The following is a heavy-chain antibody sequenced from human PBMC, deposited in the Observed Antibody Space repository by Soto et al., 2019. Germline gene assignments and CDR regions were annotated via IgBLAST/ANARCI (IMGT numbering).Heavy chain of an antibody. J-gene: IGHJ6*03. CDR3: ASAPQLLFYYYYSMDV. CDR2: IYYSGST. Sequence: QVQLQESGPGLAKPSQTLSLTCTVSGGSISSGDNYWSWIRQHPGKGLEWIAFIYYSGSTYYNPSLKSRVTLSVDTSKNQFSLKLSSVTAADTAVYYCASAPQLLFYYYYSMDVWGKGTTVTVSS. V-gene: IGHV4-31*03. D-gene: IGHD2-2*01. CDR1: GGSISSGDNY.